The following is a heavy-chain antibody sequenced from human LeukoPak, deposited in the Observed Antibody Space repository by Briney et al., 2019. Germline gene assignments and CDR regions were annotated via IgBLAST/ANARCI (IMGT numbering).Heavy chain of an antibody. CDR1: GGSSSGYY. CDR3: AFLGVTTYSWSDY. Sequence: PSETLSLTCAVYGGSSSGYYWSWIRQPPGKGLEWIGEINHSGSTNYNPSLKSRVTISVDTSKNQFSLKLSSVTAADTAVYYCAFLGVTTYSWSDYWGQGTLVTVSS. D-gene: IGHD1-26*01. J-gene: IGHJ4*02. V-gene: IGHV4-34*01. CDR2: INHSGST.